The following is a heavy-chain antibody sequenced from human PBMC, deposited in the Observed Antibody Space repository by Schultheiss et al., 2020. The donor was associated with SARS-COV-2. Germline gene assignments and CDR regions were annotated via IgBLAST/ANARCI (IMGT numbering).Heavy chain of an antibody. CDR3: AKSTVPAANYYYYMDV. V-gene: IGHV3-74*01. D-gene: IGHD2-2*01. J-gene: IGHJ6*03. CDR2: INSDGSST. CDR1: GFTFSSYW. Sequence: GGSLRLSCAASGFTFSSYWMHWVRQAPGKGLVWVSRINSDGSSTSYADSVKGRFTISRDNAKNTLYLQMNSLRAEDTAVYYCAKSTVPAANYYYYMDVWGKGTTVTVSS.